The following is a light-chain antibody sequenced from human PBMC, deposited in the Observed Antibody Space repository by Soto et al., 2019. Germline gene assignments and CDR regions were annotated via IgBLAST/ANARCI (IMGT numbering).Light chain of an antibody. V-gene: IGKV3-20*01. CDR1: QSVSSHY. J-gene: IGKJ3*01. CDR3: QQYGSSPGLFT. Sequence: DIVLTQSPGTLSLSPGERATLSCRASQSVSSHYLAWYQQKAGQAPRLLIYGSSSRATGIPDRFSGSGSGTDYTLAISRLEPEDFAVYFCQQYGSSPGLFTFGPGSKVDFK. CDR2: GSS.